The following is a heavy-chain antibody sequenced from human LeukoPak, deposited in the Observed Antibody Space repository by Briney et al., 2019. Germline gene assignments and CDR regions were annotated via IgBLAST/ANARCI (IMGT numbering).Heavy chain of an antibody. Sequence: GASVKVSCKASGHTFTTYYMHWVRQAPGQGLEWMGFINPSGDSARFAQKFQGRGTLTRDTSTSTFYMELSSLRSEDTAVYYCARDGDPVATMGYFDYWGQGTLVTVSS. CDR1: GHTFTTYY. CDR3: ARDGDPVATMGYFDY. J-gene: IGHJ4*02. V-gene: IGHV1-46*01. CDR2: INPSGDSA. D-gene: IGHD5-12*01.